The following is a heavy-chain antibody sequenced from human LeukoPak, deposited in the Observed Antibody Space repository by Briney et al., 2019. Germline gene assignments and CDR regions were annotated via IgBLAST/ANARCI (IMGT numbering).Heavy chain of an antibody. CDR1: GGSISSYY. J-gene: IGHJ4*02. Sequence: SETLSLTCTVSGGSISSYYWSWIRQPPGKGLEWIGYIDYSGSTNYNPSLKSRVTISVDTSKNQFSLKLSSVTAADTAVYYCARGGASPHWGQGTLVTVSS. V-gene: IGHV4-59*01. CDR2: IDYSGST. CDR3: ARGGASPH. D-gene: IGHD1-26*01.